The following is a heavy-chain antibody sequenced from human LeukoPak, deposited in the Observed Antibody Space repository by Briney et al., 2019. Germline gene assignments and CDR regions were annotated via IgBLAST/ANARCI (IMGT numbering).Heavy chain of an antibody. Sequence: PGGSLRLSCAASGFTFSSYWMSWVRQAPGKGLEWVANIKQDGSEKYYVDSVKGRFSIARDNAKNSLYLQMNSLRAEDTAVYFCARERQDTVIHSGAFDTWGQGTMVTVSS. D-gene: IGHD2-21*02. V-gene: IGHV3-7*01. CDR2: IKQDGSEK. CDR1: GFTFSSYW. CDR3: ARERQDTVIHSGAFDT. J-gene: IGHJ3*02.